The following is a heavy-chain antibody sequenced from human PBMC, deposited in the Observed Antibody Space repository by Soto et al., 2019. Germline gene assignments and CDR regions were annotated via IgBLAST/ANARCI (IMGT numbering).Heavy chain of an antibody. V-gene: IGHV4-39*01. D-gene: IGHD3-16*01. CDR3: ASATIDHYSSVWGDHSYYYGMDV. CDR1: GGSISSYSYY. J-gene: IGHJ6*01. CDR2: LYYTGTA. Sequence: SETLSLTCTVSGGSISSYSYYWGWIRQPPGKGLEWIGTLYYTGTAYYNPSLQSRVTMSVDTSETQFSLKLTSVTAADTAVYYCASATIDHYSSVWGDHSYYYGMDVWGQGTTVTGSS.